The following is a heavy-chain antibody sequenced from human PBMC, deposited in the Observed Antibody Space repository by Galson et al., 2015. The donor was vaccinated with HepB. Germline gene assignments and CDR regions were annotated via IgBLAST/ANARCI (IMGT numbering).Heavy chain of an antibody. D-gene: IGHD3-22*01. V-gene: IGHV1-24*01. Sequence: SVKVSCKVSGYTLTELSMHWVRQAPGKGLEWMGGFDPEDGETIYAQKFQGRVTMTEDTSTDTAYMELSSLRSEDTAVYYCATSLHYDSSGYYSGGGYYYGMDVWGQGTTVTVSS. CDR3: ATSLHYDSSGYYSGGGYYYGMDV. CDR1: GYTLTELS. CDR2: FDPEDGET. J-gene: IGHJ6*02.